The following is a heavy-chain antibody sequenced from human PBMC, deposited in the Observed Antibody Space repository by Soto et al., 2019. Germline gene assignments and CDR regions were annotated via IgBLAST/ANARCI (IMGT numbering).Heavy chain of an antibody. CDR3: ARIRSLDRDTAMVIDY. D-gene: IGHD5-18*01. V-gene: IGHV2-26*01. Sequence: SAPTLVNPTETVTLTCTVSGFSLRNAIMGVSWIRQPPGKALEWLAHIFSTDEKSYSTSLKSRLTISKDTSKSQVVLTMTNMDPVDTATYYCARIRSLDRDTAMVIDYWGQGTLVTVSS. CDR1: GFSLRNAIMG. J-gene: IGHJ4*02. CDR2: IFSTDEK.